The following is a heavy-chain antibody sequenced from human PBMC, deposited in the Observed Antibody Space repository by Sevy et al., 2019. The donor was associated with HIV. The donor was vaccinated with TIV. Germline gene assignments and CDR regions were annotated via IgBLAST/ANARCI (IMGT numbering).Heavy chain of an antibody. Sequence: GGSLRLSCAASGFTFSSYALLWVRQAPGKVLEWVSLISYDGSKKYCSDSVKGRFAISRDESKTTLFLQMNSLRSEDTAIYYCARVGVSYCTDDCYHRFDYWGRGTLVTVSS. CDR3: ARVGVSYCTDDCYHRFDY. J-gene: IGHJ4*02. V-gene: IGHV3-30*09. CDR1: GFTFSSYA. D-gene: IGHD2-21*02. CDR2: ISYDGSKK.